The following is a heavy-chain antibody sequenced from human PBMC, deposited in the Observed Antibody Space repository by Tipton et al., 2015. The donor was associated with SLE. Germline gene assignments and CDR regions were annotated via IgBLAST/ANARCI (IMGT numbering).Heavy chain of an antibody. Sequence: LRLSCTVSGGSISSYYWSWIRQPPGKGLEWIGYIYYSGSTNYNPSLKSRVTISVDTSKNQFSLKLSSVTAADTAVYYCARGRYSSSWFDYWGQGTLVTVSS. D-gene: IGHD6-13*01. CDR3: ARGRYSSSWFDY. J-gene: IGHJ4*02. CDR1: GGSISSYY. CDR2: IYYSGST. V-gene: IGHV4-59*12.